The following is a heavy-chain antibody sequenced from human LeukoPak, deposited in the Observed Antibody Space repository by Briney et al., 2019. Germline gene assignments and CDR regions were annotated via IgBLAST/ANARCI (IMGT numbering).Heavy chain of an antibody. Sequence: GGSLRLSCAASGFTFSSYWMSWVRQAPGKGLEWVANIKQDGSNKYYADSVKGRFTISRDNSKNTLYLQMNSLRAEDTAVYYCARAGYDSSGYYPKYYFDYWGQGTLVTVSS. CDR1: GFTFSSYW. CDR2: IKQDGSNK. CDR3: ARAGYDSSGYYPKYYFDY. J-gene: IGHJ4*02. D-gene: IGHD3-22*01. V-gene: IGHV3-7*01.